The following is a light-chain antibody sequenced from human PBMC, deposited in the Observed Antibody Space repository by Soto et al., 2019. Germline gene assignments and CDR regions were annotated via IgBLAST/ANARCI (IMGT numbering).Light chain of an antibody. J-gene: IGKJ2*01. CDR2: AAS. V-gene: IGKV1-39*01. CDR3: QQSYRTPLT. CDR1: QSISKH. Sequence: DIQMTQSPSSLSASIGDRVTIICRASQSISKHLNWYQQKPGKAPKLLIYAASSLQSGVPSRFSGSGSGTDFTFTISSLQPDDFATYYCQQSYRTPLTFGQGTKLEI.